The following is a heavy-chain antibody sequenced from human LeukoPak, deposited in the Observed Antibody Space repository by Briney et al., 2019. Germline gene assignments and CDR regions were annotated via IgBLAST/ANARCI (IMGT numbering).Heavy chain of an antibody. CDR1: GFTFSNYG. CDR2: IWYDGSNK. J-gene: IGHJ4*02. CDR3: AKSAVPGRYYFDY. D-gene: IGHD1-26*01. V-gene: IGHV3-33*06. Sequence: GRSLRLSCAAPGFTFSNYGMHWVRQAPGKGLEWVAVIWYDGSNKYYADSVKGRFTISRDNSKNTLYLQMNSLRAEDTAVYYCAKSAVPGRYYFDYWGQGTLVTVSS.